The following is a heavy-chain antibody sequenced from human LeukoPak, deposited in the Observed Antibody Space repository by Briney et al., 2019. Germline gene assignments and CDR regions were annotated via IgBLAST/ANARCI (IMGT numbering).Heavy chain of an antibody. J-gene: IGHJ4*02. CDR3: ATDAAYSGSYYSDY. CDR1: GYTLTELS. V-gene: IGHV1-24*01. D-gene: IGHD1-26*01. CDR2: FDPEDGET. Sequence: ASVTVSCKVSGYTLTELSMHWVRQAPGKGLEWMGGFDPEDGETIYAQKFQGRVTMTEDTSTDTAYMELSSLRSEDTAVYYCATDAAYSGSYYSDYWGQGTLVTVSS.